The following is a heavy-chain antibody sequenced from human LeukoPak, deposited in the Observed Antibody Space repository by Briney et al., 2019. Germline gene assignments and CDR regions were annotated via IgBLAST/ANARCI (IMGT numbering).Heavy chain of an antibody. CDR1: GFTFSNYW. V-gene: IGHV3-74*01. Sequence: GGSLRPSCAACGFTFSNYWMHWVRQAPGKGLVWVAHINTDGSATTYGDAAKGRFTVSRDNANNTLSLEMNSLRVEDTAVYYCARGTAAAAGIDYWGQGTLVTVSS. CDR3: ARGTAAAAGIDY. D-gene: IGHD6-13*01. CDR2: INTDGSAT. J-gene: IGHJ4*02.